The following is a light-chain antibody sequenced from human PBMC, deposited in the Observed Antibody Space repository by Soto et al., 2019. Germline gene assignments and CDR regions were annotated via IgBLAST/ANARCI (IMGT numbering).Light chain of an antibody. Sequence: QSVLTQPRLVSGSPGQSVTISCTGTSSDVGGYDYVSWYQQHPGKAPKLMIFDVSKRPSGVPDRFSGSKSGSTASLTISGLQTDDEADYYCCSYAGGFYVVGTGTRSPS. J-gene: IGLJ1*01. CDR2: DVS. V-gene: IGLV2-11*01. CDR1: SSDVGGYDY. CDR3: CSYAGGFYV.